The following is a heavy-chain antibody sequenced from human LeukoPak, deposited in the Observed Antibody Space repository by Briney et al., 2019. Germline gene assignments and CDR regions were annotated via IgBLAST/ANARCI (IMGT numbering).Heavy chain of an antibody. CDR3: ARCGDYDSSGYYLYYYYYMDV. CDR1: GFTFSDYY. V-gene: IGHV3-11*04. J-gene: IGHJ6*03. Sequence: PGGSLRLSCAASGFTFSDYYMSWIRQAPGKGLEWVSYISSSGSTIYYADSVKGRFTISRDNAKNSLYLQMNSLRAEDTAVYYCARCGDYDSSGYYLYYYYYMDVWGKGTTVTVSS. CDR2: ISSSGSTI. D-gene: IGHD3-22*01.